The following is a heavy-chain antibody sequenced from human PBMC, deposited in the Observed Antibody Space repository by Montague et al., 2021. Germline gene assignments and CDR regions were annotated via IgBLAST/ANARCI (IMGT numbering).Heavy chain of an antibody. J-gene: IGHJ3*02. Sequence: YLRLSCAAFDFTSSSYTINWVRQAPGKGLEWVSYISGKSSYIYCAASVKGRFTISRDNAKNSLFLQMNSLRAEDTAVYYCARENWGSGRAFDIWGQGTMVTVSS. D-gene: IGHD3-10*01. CDR2: ISGKSSYI. CDR3: ARENWGSGRAFDI. CDR1: DFTSSSYT. V-gene: IGHV3-21*01.